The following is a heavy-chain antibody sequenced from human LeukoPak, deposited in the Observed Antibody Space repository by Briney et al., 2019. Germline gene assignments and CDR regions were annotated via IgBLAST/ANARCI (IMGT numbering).Heavy chain of an antibody. CDR1: GYTFTSYY. V-gene: IGHV1-2*02. CDR2: INPNSGGT. D-gene: IGHD2-2*02. CDR3: AREDSATAILTGDY. Sequence: GASVKVSCKASGYTFTSYYMHWVRQAPGQGLEWMGWINPNSGGTNYAQKFQGRVTMSRDTSISTAYMELSRLRSDDTAVYYCAREDSATAILTGDYWGQGTLVTVSS. J-gene: IGHJ4*02.